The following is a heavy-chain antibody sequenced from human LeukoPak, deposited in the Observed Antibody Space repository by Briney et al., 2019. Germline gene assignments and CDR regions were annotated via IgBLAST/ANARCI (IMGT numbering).Heavy chain of an antibody. J-gene: IGHJ5*02. D-gene: IGHD2-15*01. CDR3: AKDPYRVVVATGNYLDP. CDR2: IYYSGST. V-gene: IGHV4-59*01. CDR1: GDPISNYY. Sequence: SETLSLTCTVSGDPISNYYWSWIRQPPGKGLEWIGYIYYSGSTNYNPSLKSRVTILVDTSKNQFSLRLSSVTAADTAVYYCAKDPYRVVVATGNYLDPWGQGTLVTVSS.